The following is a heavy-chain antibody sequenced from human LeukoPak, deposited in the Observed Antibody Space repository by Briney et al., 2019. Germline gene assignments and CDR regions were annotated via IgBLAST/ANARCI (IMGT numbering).Heavy chain of an antibody. CDR3: ARHLRARQGANRYGSPGLDV. J-gene: IGHJ6*02. D-gene: IGHD5-18*01. Sequence: SETLSLTCTVSGGSTNTYYWSWIRQPPGKGVEWIGLIYNSGSTNYNPSLKSRVSMSGDPSKNRFSLRLSSVTAADTAVYYCARHLRARQGANRYGSPGLDVWGQGITVIVSS. CDR2: IYNSGST. V-gene: IGHV4-59*08. CDR1: GGSTNTYY.